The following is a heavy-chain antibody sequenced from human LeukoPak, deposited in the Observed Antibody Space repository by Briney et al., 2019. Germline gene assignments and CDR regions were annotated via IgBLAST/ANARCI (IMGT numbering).Heavy chain of an antibody. CDR1: GGSVSSYY. V-gene: IGHV4-59*02. CDR2: VYHTGNT. J-gene: IGHJ4*02. Sequence: PSETLSLTRTVSGGSVSSYYWSWIRQPPGKGLEWIGHVYHTGNTNYNPSLKSRVTISADTSKNELSLKLSSVTAADTAVYYCARGSYCSGGSCMFDYWGQGTLVTVSS. D-gene: IGHD2-15*01. CDR3: ARGSYCSGGSCMFDY.